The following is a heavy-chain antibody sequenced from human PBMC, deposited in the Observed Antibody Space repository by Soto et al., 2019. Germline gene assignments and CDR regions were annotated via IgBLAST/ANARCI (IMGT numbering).Heavy chain of an antibody. CDR3: AIKYGDYRFDY. CDR2: ISGYNGNT. J-gene: IGHJ4*02. V-gene: IGHV1-18*01. D-gene: IGHD4-17*01. CDR1: GYSFTSYG. Sequence: DSVKVSCKASGYSFTSYGFSWVRQAPGQGLEWMGWISGYNGNTNYAQKFQGRVTMTTDTSTSTAYMELRSLRSDDTAVYYCAIKYGDYRFDYRGKGTLVTGS.